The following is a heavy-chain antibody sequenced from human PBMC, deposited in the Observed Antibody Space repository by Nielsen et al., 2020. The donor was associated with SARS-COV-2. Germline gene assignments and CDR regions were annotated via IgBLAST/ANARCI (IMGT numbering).Heavy chain of an antibody. V-gene: IGHV1-18*01. CDR2: LSAYNIST. D-gene: IGHD3-10*01. J-gene: IGHJ6*02. Sequence: ASVKVSCKASGYTFTSYGISWVRQAPGQGLEWMGWLSAYNISTKYAQKLQGRVTMTTDTSTGTAYLEVRSLTSDDTAVYYCARATEGNTTIVRGLMDVWGQGTTVTVSS. CDR3: ARATEGNTTIVRGLMDV. CDR1: GYTFTSYG.